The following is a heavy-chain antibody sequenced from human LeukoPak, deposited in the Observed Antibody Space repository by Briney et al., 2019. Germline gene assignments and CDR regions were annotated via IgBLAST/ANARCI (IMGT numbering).Heavy chain of an antibody. CDR3: ARAPLVVTMIPEMPDV. V-gene: IGHV4-39*07. CDR2: INHSGST. Sequence: SETLSLTCSVFGGPISSGYYHWSWIRQPPGKGLEWIGEINHSGSTNYNPSLKSRVTISVDTSKNQFSLKLSSVTAADTAVYYCARAPLVVTMIPEMPDVWGQGTTVTVSS. D-gene: IGHD3-22*01. J-gene: IGHJ6*02. CDR1: GGPISSGYYH.